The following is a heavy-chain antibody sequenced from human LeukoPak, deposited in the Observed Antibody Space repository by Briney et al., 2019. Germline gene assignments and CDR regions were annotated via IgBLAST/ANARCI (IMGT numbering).Heavy chain of an antibody. V-gene: IGHV4-59*11. Sequence: SETLSLTCAVSDDSFSSHYWTWIRQPPGKGLEWSGYISYIGSTNYNPSLKSRVTISIGTSKNQFSLKLSSVTAADTAVYYCARDLVTVTKGFDIWGQGTMVSVSS. D-gene: IGHD4-17*01. CDR1: DDSFSSHY. J-gene: IGHJ3*02. CDR2: ISYIGST. CDR3: ARDLVTVTKGFDI.